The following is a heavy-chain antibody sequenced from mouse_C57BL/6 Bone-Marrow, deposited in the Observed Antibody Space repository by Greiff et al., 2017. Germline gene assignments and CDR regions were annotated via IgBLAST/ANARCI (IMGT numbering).Heavy chain of an antibody. Sequence: VQLQESGAELVKPGASVKMSCKASGYTFTSYWITWVKQRPGQGLEWIGDIYPGSGSTNYNEKFKRKATLTVNPSSSTAYMQLSSLTSEDSAVYYCARSTVVAPWYFDVWGTGTTVTVSS. CDR3: ARSTVVAPWYFDV. CDR2: IYPGSGST. V-gene: IGHV1-55*01. CDR1: GYTFTSYW. J-gene: IGHJ1*03. D-gene: IGHD1-1*01.